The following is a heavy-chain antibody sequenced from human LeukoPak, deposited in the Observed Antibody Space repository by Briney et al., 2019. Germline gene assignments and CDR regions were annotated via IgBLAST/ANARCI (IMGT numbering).Heavy chain of an antibody. CDR2: NGNT. D-gene: IGHD3-22*01. CDR3: ARDALSYDSSGYSLDAFDI. J-gene: IGHJ3*02. Sequence: NGNTNYAQKLQGRVTITTDTSTSTAYMELRSLRSDDTAVYYCARDALSYDSSGYSLDAFDIWGQGTMVTVSS. V-gene: IGHV1-18*01.